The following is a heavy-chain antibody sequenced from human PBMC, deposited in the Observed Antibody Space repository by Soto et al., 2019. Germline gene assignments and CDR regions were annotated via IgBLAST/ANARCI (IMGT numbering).Heavy chain of an antibody. V-gene: IGHV4-34*01. Sequence: LSLTCAVYGGSFSGYYWSWIRQPPGKGLEWIGEINHSGSTNYNPSLKSRVTISVDTSKNQFSLKLSSVTAADTAVYYCARDAAAAGWFDPWGQGTPVTVSS. D-gene: IGHD6-13*01. CDR2: INHSGST. CDR1: GGSFSGYY. CDR3: ARDAAAAGWFDP. J-gene: IGHJ5*02.